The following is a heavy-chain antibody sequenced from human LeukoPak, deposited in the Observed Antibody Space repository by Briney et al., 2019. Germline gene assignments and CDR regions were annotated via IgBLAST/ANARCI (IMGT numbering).Heavy chain of an antibody. CDR2: IYYSGTT. J-gene: IGHJ4*02. Sequence: KPSETLSLTCTVSGGSISSGAYFWSWIRQHPGKGLEWIGFIYYSGTTYYNPPLKSRLTLSKDTSKNHFSLTLSSVTAADTAVYYCARAHGSGGDYFDYWGQGTLVTVSS. CDR1: GGSISSGAYF. V-gene: IGHV4-31*03. CDR3: ARAHGSGGDYFDY. D-gene: IGHD5-12*01.